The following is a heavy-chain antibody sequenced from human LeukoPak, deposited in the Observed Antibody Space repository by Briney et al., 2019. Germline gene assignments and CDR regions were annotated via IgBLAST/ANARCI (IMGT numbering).Heavy chain of an antibody. D-gene: IGHD6-19*01. CDR1: GGSFSGYY. CDR3: ATERRYSSGRWDYYFDY. CDR2: INHSGGT. Sequence: SETLSLTCAVYGGSFSGYYWSWLRQPPGKGLEWIGEINHSGGTNYNPSLKSRVTISVDTPKNQFSLKLSSVTAADTAVYYCATERRYSSGRWDYYFDYWGQGALVTVSS. J-gene: IGHJ4*02. V-gene: IGHV4-34*01.